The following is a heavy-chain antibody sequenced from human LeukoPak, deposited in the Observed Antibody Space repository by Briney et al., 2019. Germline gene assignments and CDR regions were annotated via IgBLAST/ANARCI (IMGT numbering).Heavy chain of an antibody. J-gene: IGHJ5*02. V-gene: IGHV1-3*01. CDR1: GYTFTSYA. D-gene: IGHD2-2*02. CDR2: INADNGNT. Sequence: ASVKVSCKASGYTFTSYAMHWVRQAPGQRLEWMGWINADNGNTKYSQKSQGRVTITRDTSASTAYMELSSLRSEDTAVYYCAREGGSIVVIPAAIPWFDPWGQGTLVTVSS. CDR3: AREGGSIVVIPAAIPWFDP.